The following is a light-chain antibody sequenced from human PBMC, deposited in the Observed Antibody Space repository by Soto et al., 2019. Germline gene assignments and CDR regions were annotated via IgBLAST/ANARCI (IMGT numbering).Light chain of an antibody. Sequence: QSVLTQPPSASGTPGQRVTISCSGSDSNIGSNGVNWYQQLPGTAPKLLIYSNSQRPSGVPDRFSGSKSGTSASLAISGLQSEDEADYYCATCDDSLNGPVFGGGTKLTVL. CDR1: DSNIGSNG. CDR2: SNS. V-gene: IGLV1-44*01. J-gene: IGLJ2*01. CDR3: ATCDDSLNGPV.